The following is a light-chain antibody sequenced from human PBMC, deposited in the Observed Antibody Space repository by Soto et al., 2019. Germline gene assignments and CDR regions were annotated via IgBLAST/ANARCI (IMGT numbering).Light chain of an antibody. Sequence: QSVLTQPASVSGSPGQSITISCTGTSSDVGGYNYVSWHQQHPGKAPKLMIYEVSNRPSGVSNRFSGSKSGNTASLTISGLQAEDEADYYCSSYTSSSTPWVFGGGTQLTVL. CDR2: EVS. CDR1: SSDVGGYNY. J-gene: IGLJ3*02. CDR3: SSYTSSSTPWV. V-gene: IGLV2-14*01.